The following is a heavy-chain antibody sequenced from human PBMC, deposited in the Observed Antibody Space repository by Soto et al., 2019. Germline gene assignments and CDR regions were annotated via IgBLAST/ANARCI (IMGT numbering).Heavy chain of an antibody. D-gene: IGHD3-3*01. CDR2: INPNSGGT. J-gene: IGHJ3*02. V-gene: IGHV1-2*04. CDR1: GYTFTGYY. Sequence: QVQLVQSGAEVKKPGASVKVSCKASGYTFTGYYMHWVRQAPGQGLEWMGWINPNSGGTNYAQKFQGWVTMTRDTSINTAYMELSRLRSDDTAVYYCARARRFLVRNGSDAFDIWGQGTMVTVSS. CDR3: ARARRFLVRNGSDAFDI.